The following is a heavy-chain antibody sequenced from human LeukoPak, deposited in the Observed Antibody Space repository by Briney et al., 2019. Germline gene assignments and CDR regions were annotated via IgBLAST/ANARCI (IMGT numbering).Heavy chain of an antibody. CDR2: INHSGST. J-gene: IGHJ4*02. V-gene: IGHV4-34*01. CDR3: ARRNSYGYGNFDY. Sequence: SETLSLTCAVYGGSFSGYYWSWIRQPPGKGLEWIGEINHSGSTNYNPSLKSRVTISVDTSKNQFSLKLSSVTAADTAVYYCARRNSYGYGNFDYWGQGALVTVSS. D-gene: IGHD5-18*01. CDR1: GGSFSGYY.